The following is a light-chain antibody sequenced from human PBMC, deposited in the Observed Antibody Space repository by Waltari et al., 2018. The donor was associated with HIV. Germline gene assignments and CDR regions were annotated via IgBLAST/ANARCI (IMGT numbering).Light chain of an antibody. J-gene: IGKJ2*01. CDR2: EVS. V-gene: IGKV2D-29*01. CDR3: MQSIQLLYT. Sequence: IVMTQTPISLSVTPGQPASISCTSSHSLLHSDGKTYLYWYLQKPGQPPQSLMYEVSNRFSGVPGRFSGSGSGTNFTLEISRVEAADVGVYYCMQSIQLLYTFGQGTKLELK. CDR1: HSLLHSDGKTY.